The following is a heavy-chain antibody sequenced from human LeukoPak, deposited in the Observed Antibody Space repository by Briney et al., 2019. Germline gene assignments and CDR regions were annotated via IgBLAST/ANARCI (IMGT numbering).Heavy chain of an antibody. D-gene: IGHD6-13*01. Sequence: PGGSLRLSCAASGFTFSSYWMTWVRQAPGKGLEWAANIKQDGSETYYVDSVKGRFTISRDNAKNSLYLQMNSLRAEDTAVYYCARYSSSWGWFDPWGQGTLVTVSS. V-gene: IGHV3-7*01. CDR2: IKQDGSET. CDR3: ARYSSSWGWFDP. J-gene: IGHJ5*02. CDR1: GFTFSSYW.